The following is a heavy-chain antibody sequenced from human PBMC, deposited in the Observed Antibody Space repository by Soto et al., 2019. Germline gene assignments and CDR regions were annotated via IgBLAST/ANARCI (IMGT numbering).Heavy chain of an antibody. D-gene: IGHD3-10*01. J-gene: IGHJ4*02. CDR3: ARGLYYYGSGSAKKSNFDY. Sequence: SETLSLTCAVYGGSFSGYYWSWIRQPPGKGLEWIGEINHSGSTNYNPSLKSRVTISVDTSKNQFSLKLSSVTAADTAVYYCARGLYYYGSGSAKKSNFDYWGQGTLVTVSS. V-gene: IGHV4-34*01. CDR1: GGSFSGYY. CDR2: INHSGST.